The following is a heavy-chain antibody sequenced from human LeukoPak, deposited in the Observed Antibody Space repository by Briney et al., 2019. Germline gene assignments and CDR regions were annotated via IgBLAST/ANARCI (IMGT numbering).Heavy chain of an antibody. CDR2: IFYSGRA. V-gene: IGHV4-38-2*01. CDR1: SYSISSGYY. CDR3: ARDGGCRTGYASGDFDF. Sequence: PSETLSLTCAVSSYSISSGYYWDWIRQPPGKGLEWIGTIFYSGRAYYNPSLKSRVTMSVDTSKNHFSLKLTSVTAADTAVYFCARDGGCRTGYASGDFDFWGQGTLVTVSS. D-gene: IGHD5-12*01. J-gene: IGHJ4*02.